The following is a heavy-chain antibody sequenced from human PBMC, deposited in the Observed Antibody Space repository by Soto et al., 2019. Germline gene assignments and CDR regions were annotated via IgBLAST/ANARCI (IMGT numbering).Heavy chain of an antibody. Sequence: SVKVSCKAAGGTFSSYAISWGRQAPGQGLEWMGGIIPIFGTANYAQKFQGRVTITADESTSTAYMKLSSLRSEDTAVYYCASVRARVRNWYDPWGQGTLVTVSS. V-gene: IGHV1-69*13. D-gene: IGHD3-10*01. CDR1: GGTFSSYA. CDR2: IIPIFGTA. CDR3: ASVRARVRNWYDP. J-gene: IGHJ5*02.